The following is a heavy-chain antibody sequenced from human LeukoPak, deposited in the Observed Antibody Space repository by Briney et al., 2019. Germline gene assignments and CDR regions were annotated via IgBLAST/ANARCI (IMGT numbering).Heavy chain of an antibody. D-gene: IGHD2-8*01. V-gene: IGHV1-69*01. CDR1: GVTFSNYA. CDR2: IITIFGTA. Sequence: GASVKLSCTASGVTFSNYAISWVRQAPAQGLEWMGGIITIFGTANYAQKFQGRVTITADESTSTAYMELSSLRSEDTAVYYCASQYCANGVCNDYWGQGTLVTVSS. J-gene: IGHJ4*02. CDR3: ASQYCANGVCNDY.